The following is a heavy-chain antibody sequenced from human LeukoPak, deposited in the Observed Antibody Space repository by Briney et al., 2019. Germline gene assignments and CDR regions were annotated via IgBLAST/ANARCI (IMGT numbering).Heavy chain of an antibody. CDR1: GYTFTGYY. D-gene: IGHD3-22*01. Sequence: ASVKVSCKASGYTFTGYYMHWVRQAPGQGIEWMGWINPNSGGTNYAQKFQGRVTMTRDTSISTAYMELSRLRSDDTAVYYCARVRDDSSGYYHYYGMDVWGQGTTVTVSS. V-gene: IGHV1-2*02. J-gene: IGHJ6*02. CDR3: ARVRDDSSGYYHYYGMDV. CDR2: INPNSGGT.